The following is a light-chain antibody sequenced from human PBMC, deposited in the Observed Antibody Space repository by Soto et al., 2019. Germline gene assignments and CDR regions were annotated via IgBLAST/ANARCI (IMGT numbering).Light chain of an antibody. CDR2: GAS. J-gene: IGKJ4*01. CDR1: QRVSSSY. V-gene: IGKV3-20*01. CDR3: QHYGRSLT. Sequence: EIVLTQSPGTLSLSPGERATLSCRARQRVSSSYLAWYQQKPGQAPRHLIYGASSRATGIPDRFSGSGSGTDFTLTTSRLETADFPVYYCQHYGRSLTFGGGTKVDSK.